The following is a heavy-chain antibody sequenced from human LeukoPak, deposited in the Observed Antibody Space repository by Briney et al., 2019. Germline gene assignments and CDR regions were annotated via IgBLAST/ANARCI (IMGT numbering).Heavy chain of an antibody. Sequence: GGSLRLSCAASGFTFSSYAMSWVRQAPGKGLEWVAVISYDGSNKYYADSVKGRFTISRDNSKNTLYLQMNSLRAEDTAVYYCARDKGRSSGWSNYWGQGTLVTVSS. V-gene: IGHV3-30-3*01. J-gene: IGHJ4*02. CDR1: GFTFSSYA. D-gene: IGHD6-19*01. CDR3: ARDKGRSSGWSNY. CDR2: ISYDGSNK.